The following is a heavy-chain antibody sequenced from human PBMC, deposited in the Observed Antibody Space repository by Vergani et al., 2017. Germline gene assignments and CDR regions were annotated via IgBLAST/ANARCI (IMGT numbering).Heavy chain of an antibody. CDR3: AKGRIAVAVSLALDY. D-gene: IGHD6-19*01. CDR1: GFTFSSYG. V-gene: IGHV3-30*18. CDR2: ISYDGSNK. Sequence: QVQLVESGGGVVQPGRSLRLSCAASGFTFSSYGMHWVRQAPGKGLEWVAVISYDGSNKYYADSVKGRFTISRDNSKNTLYLQMNSLRAEDTAVYYCAKGRIAVAVSLALDYWGQGTLVTVSS. J-gene: IGHJ4*02.